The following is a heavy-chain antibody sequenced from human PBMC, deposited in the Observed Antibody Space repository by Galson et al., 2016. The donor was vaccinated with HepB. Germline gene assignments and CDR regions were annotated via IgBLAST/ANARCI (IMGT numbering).Heavy chain of an antibody. CDR2: IYSGGTT. D-gene: IGHD3-16*01. V-gene: IGHV3-53*01. J-gene: IGHJ4*02. CDR1: GFTFSSYA. Sequence: SLRLSCAASGFTFSSYAMHWVRQAPGKGLEWVAVIYSGGTTFYGDSVKGRFTISRDTSKNTLYLQMNSLRAEDTAVYYCATAPTLGYWGQGTLVTVSS. CDR3: ATAPTLGY.